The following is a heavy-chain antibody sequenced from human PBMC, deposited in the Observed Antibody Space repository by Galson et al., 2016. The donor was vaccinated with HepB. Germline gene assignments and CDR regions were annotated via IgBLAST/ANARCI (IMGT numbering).Heavy chain of an antibody. CDR2: ISPYNGNT. CDR1: GYTFTTYG. D-gene: IGHD3-3*01. Sequence: SVKVSCKASGYTFTTYGINWVRQAPGQGLEWMGRISPYNGNTKYAQKFQGRVTMTTDTSTSTAYMELRSLRSDDTAVYYCARPKYDFWSNLRGPFDIWGQGTMVTVSS. CDR3: ARPKYDFWSNLRGPFDI. V-gene: IGHV1-18*01. J-gene: IGHJ3*02.